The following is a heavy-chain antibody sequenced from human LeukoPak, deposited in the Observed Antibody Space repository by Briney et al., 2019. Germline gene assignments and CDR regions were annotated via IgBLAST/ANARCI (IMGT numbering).Heavy chain of an antibody. CDR3: AKDILRIFGVVINYYYYGMDV. J-gene: IGHJ6*02. CDR1: GFTFSSYA. CDR2: ISGSGGST. V-gene: IGHV3-23*01. Sequence: PGGSLRLSCAASGFTFSSYAMSWVRQAPGKGLEWVSAISGSGGSTYYADSVKGRFTISRDNSENTLYLQMNSLRAEDTAVYYCAKDILRIFGVVINYYYYGMDVWGQGTTVTVSS. D-gene: IGHD3-3*01.